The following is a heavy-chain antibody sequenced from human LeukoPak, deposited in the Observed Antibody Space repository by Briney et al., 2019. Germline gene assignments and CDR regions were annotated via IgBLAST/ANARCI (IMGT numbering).Heavy chain of an antibody. D-gene: IGHD1-26*01. Sequence: GESLKISCEGSGYSFTSYWISWVRQMPGKGLEWMGRIDPSDSYTNYSPSFQGHVTISADKSISTAYLQWSSLKASDSAMYYCARRGIGGSRIFFDYWGQGTLVTVSS. V-gene: IGHV5-10-1*01. CDR1: GYSFTSYW. CDR3: ARRGIGGSRIFFDY. CDR2: IDPSDSYT. J-gene: IGHJ4*02.